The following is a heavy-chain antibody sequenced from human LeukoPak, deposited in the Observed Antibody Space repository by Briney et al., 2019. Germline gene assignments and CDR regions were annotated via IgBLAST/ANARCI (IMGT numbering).Heavy chain of an antibody. CDR2: ISGSGGST. CDR3: AKVKNDILTGYYPYYFDY. D-gene: IGHD3-9*01. CDR1: GFTFSSYA. Sequence: GGSLRLSCAASGFTFSSYAMSWVRQAPGKGLEWVSAISGSGGSTYYADSVKGRFTISRDNSKNTLYLQMNSLRAEDTAVYYCAKVKNDILTGYYPYYFDYWGRGTLVTVSS. V-gene: IGHV3-23*01. J-gene: IGHJ4*02.